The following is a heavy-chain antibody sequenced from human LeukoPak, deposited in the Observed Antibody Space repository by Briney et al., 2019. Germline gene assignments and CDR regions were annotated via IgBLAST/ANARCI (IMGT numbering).Heavy chain of an antibody. CDR2: INPNSGGT. J-gene: IGHJ3*02. CDR1: GYTFTGYY. CDR3: ARGRGAYCAGDCYSLDAFDI. V-gene: IGHV1-2*02. Sequence: ASVKVSCKASGYTFTGYYMHWVRQAPGQGLEWMGWINPNSGGTNYAQKFQGRVTMPRDTSISTAYMELSRLRSDDTAVYYCARGRGAYCAGDCYSLDAFDIWGPGTMVTVSS. D-gene: IGHD2-21*01.